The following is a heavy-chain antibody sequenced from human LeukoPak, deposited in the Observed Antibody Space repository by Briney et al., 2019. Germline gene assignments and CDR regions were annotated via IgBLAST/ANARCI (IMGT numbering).Heavy chain of an antibody. CDR1: GYTFPSYG. V-gene: IGHV1-18*01. J-gene: IGHJ5*02. D-gene: IGHD2-2*01. CDR3: ARDKGYWSGTSCRNWFDP. Sequence: GASVKVSCKASGYTFPSYGISWVRQAPGQGLEWMAWINTHNGNTHYAQNLQGRVTVTTDTSTSTAYMTLRTVRCEETALYYSARDKGYWSGTSCRNWFDPWGQGTLVTVSS. CDR2: INTHNGNT.